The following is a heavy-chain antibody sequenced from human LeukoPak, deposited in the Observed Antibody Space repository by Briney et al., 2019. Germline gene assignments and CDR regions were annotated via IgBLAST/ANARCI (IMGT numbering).Heavy chain of an antibody. Sequence: PGGSLRLSCAPSGFSFSSYAMHWVRQAPGKGLEWVAVISYDGNNKYYADSVKGRFTISRDNAKNSLYLEMNSLRDEDTAVYYCARSVIAVAGYDAFDIWGQGTVVTVSS. CDR2: ISYDGNNK. CDR3: ARSVIAVAGYDAFDI. V-gene: IGHV3-30-3*01. D-gene: IGHD6-19*01. CDR1: GFSFSSYA. J-gene: IGHJ3*02.